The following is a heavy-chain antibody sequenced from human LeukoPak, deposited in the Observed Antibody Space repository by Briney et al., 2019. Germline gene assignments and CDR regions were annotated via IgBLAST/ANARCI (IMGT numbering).Heavy chain of an antibody. D-gene: IGHD5-24*01. CDR2: IIPILGIA. V-gene: IGHV1-69*04. CDR1: GGTFSSYA. CDR3: AREERMATSDY. Sequence: SVKVSCKASGGTFSSYAISWVRQAPGQGLEWMGRIIPILGIANYAQKFQGRVTITADKSTSTAYMELSGLRSEDTAVYYCAREERMATSDYWGQGTLVTVSS. J-gene: IGHJ4*02.